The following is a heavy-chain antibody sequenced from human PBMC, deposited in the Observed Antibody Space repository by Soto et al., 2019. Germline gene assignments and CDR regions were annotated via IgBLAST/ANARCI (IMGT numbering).Heavy chain of an antibody. CDR1: GYTLPNFG. Sequence: GASVKVSCKASGYTLPNFGLSWVRQAPGQGLEWMGCISAYTANTNYAKKLQDIVTMTTDTSTSTDFLELRSLRSDDTAVYYCARENSGSYHRHFDYWGQGTLVTVSS. V-gene: IGHV1-18*01. J-gene: IGHJ4*01. D-gene: IGHD1-26*01. CDR2: ISAYTANT. CDR3: ARENSGSYHRHFDY.